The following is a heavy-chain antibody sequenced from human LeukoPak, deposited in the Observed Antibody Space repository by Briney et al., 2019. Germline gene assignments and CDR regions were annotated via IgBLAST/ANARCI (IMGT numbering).Heavy chain of an antibody. CDR3: EQKTAYDILTGYGYYFDY. D-gene: IGHD3-9*01. CDR1: GFTFSSYW. CDR2: ITQYGSEK. Sequence: GGSLRRSWAASGFTFSSYWMSWFRQAPGTGLEWVANITQYGSEKYYVDSVKGRFTISRDNAKISLYLQMNSLRAEDTAVFFFEQKTAYDILTGYGYYFDYWGQGTLVTVSS. J-gene: IGHJ4*02. V-gene: IGHV3-7*01.